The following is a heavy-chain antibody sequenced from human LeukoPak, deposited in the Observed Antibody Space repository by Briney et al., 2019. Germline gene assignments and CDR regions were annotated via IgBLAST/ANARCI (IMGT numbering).Heavy chain of an antibody. CDR2: IYSAGNT. CDR3: ARGGTPGYSSGRIDY. V-gene: IGHV3-53*04. J-gene: IGHJ4*02. Sequence: GGSLRLSCVASGFTVSSNYMSWVRQAPGKGLEWVSVIYSAGNTYYADSVKGRFAISRHNSKNTLYLQMNSLRVEDTAVYYCARGGTPGYSSGRIDYWGQGTLVTVSS. CDR1: GFTVSSNY. D-gene: IGHD6-19*01.